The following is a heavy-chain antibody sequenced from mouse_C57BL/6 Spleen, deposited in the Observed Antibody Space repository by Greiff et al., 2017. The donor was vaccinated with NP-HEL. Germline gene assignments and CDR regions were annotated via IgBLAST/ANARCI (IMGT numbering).Heavy chain of an antibody. CDR3: TRGGSSGFAWFAY. Sequence: QVQLQQSGAELVRPGASVTLSCKASGYTFTDYEMHWVKQTPVHGLEWIRAIDPETGGTAYNQKFKGKAILTADKSSSPAYMELRSLTSEDSAVYYCTRGGSSGFAWFAYWGQGTLVTVSA. V-gene: IGHV1-15*01. D-gene: IGHD3-2*02. CDR2: IDPETGGT. J-gene: IGHJ3*01. CDR1: GYTFTDYE.